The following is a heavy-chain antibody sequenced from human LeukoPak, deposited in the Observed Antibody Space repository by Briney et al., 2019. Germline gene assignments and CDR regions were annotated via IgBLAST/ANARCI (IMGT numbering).Heavy chain of an antibody. D-gene: IGHD3-10*01. Sequence: ASVKVSCKASGYSFSSHDINWVRQATGQGLEWMGRINPNSGGTNYAQKFQGRVTMTRDTSISTAYMELSRLRSDDTAVYYCASPSAPGRAFDYWGQGTLVTVSS. CDR2: INPNSGGT. CDR1: GYSFSSHD. J-gene: IGHJ4*02. V-gene: IGHV1-2*06. CDR3: ASPSAPGRAFDY.